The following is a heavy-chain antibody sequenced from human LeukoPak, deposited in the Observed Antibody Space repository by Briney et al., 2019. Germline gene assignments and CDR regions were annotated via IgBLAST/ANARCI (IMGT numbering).Heavy chain of an antibody. J-gene: IGHJ6*03. CDR2: ISWNSYDI. D-gene: IGHD1-26*01. CDR1: GFTFDEYA. V-gene: IGHV3-9*03. CDR3: AKGVGTSYHYHMDV. Sequence: GGSLRLSCAASGFTFDEYAMHWVRQPPGKGLEWVSGISWNSYDIGYADSVKGRFTISRDNAKNSLYLQMNSLRAEDMALYYCAKGVGTSYHYHMDVWGKGTTVVVSS.